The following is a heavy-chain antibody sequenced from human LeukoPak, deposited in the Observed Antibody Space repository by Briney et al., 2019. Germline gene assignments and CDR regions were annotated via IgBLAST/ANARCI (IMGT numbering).Heavy chain of an antibody. CDR3: ARLMLDYYESRGEDAFDI. D-gene: IGHD3-22*01. Sequence: GESLKISCKGSGYSFTSYWIGWVRQMPGKGLEWMGIIYPGDSDTRYSPSFQGQVTISADKSISTAYLQWSSLNASDTAMYYCARLMLDYYESRGEDAFDIWGQGTMVTVSS. J-gene: IGHJ3*02. CDR2: IYPGDSDT. CDR1: GYSFTSYW. V-gene: IGHV5-51*01.